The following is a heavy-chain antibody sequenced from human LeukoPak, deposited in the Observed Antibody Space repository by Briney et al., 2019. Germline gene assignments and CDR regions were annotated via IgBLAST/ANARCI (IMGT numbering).Heavy chain of an antibody. CDR3: ARGGGDWGFHQSDY. Sequence: SQTLSLTCTVSGGSFSSGSYYWSWIRQPAGKGLQWIGRIYTSGSTNYNPSLKSRVTISVDTSKNQFSLKLSSVTAADTAVYYCARGGGDWGFHQSDYWGQGTLVTVSS. CDR2: IYTSGST. D-gene: IGHD2-21*01. CDR1: GGSFSSGSYY. J-gene: IGHJ4*02. V-gene: IGHV4-61*02.